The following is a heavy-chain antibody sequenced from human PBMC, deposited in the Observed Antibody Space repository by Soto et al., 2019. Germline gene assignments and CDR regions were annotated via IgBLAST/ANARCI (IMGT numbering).Heavy chain of an antibody. J-gene: IGHJ4*02. CDR3: AKASGWFGEFDD. Sequence: EVQLLESGGGLVQPGGSLRLSCAASGFTFSSYAMSWVRQAPGKGLEWVSAISGSGGSTYYADSVKGRFTISRDNSKNTLYLEMNSLRAEDTAVYYCAKASGWFGEFDDWGQGTLVTVSS. CDR1: GFTFSSYA. V-gene: IGHV3-23*01. CDR2: ISGSGGST. D-gene: IGHD3-10*01.